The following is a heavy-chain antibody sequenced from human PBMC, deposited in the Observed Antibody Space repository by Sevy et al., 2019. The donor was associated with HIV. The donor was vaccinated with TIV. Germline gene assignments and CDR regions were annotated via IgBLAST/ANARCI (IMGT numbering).Heavy chain of an antibody. CDR1: GYTFSPYW. CDR2: ILPSDSDT. Sequence: GESLKISCKGSGYTFSPYWIAWVRQMPGQGREWMGIILPSDSDTEYSPSFQGHVTISVDKSINTVYLQWSSLKASDSAMYYCARQGDLDYFDYWGQGTLVTVSS. J-gene: IGHJ4*02. D-gene: IGHD1-26*01. V-gene: IGHV5-51*01. CDR3: ARQGDLDYFDY.